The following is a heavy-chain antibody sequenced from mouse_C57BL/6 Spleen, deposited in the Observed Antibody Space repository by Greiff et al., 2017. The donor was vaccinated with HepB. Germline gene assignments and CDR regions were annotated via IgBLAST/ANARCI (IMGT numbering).Heavy chain of an antibody. CDR3: TDYGRAWFAY. CDR1: GFNIKDDY. V-gene: IGHV14-4*01. D-gene: IGHD2-4*01. J-gene: IGHJ3*01. Sequence: VQLQQSGAELVRPGASVKLSCTASGFNIKDDYMHWVKQRPEQGLEWIGWIDPENGDTEYASKFQGKATITADTSSTTAYLQLSSLTSEDTAVYYCTDYGRAWFAYWGQGTLVTVSA. CDR2: IDPENGDT.